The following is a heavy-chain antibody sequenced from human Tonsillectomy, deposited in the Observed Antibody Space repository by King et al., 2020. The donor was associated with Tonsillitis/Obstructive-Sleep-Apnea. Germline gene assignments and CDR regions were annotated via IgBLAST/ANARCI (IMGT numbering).Heavy chain of an antibody. J-gene: IGHJ6*02. CDR2: ISSSGSTI. D-gene: IGHD3-10*01. CDR3: AGVRVVRGVRGYYHGMDV. V-gene: IGHV3-48*03. CDR1: GFTFSSYE. Sequence: VQLVESGGGLVQPGGSLRLSCAASGFTFSSYEMNWVRQAPGKGLEWVSYISSSGSTIYYADSVKGRFTISRDNAKNSLYLQMNSLRAEDTAVYYCAGVRVVRGVRGYYHGMDVWGQGTRVTV.